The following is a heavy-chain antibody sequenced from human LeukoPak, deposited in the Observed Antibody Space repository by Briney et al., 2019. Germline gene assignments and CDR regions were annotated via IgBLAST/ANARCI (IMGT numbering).Heavy chain of an antibody. CDR1: GFSISSYY. D-gene: IGHD1-26*01. V-gene: IGHV4-59*08. CDR3: TIREVRSRSYGMNV. J-gene: IGHJ6*02. CDR2: NYYSGST. Sequence: SDTLSLTCSVSGFSISSYYWSWIPQPPGRGREWIGYNYYSGSTNYNPSLKSRVSISVDTTITDFSLTQSPVTDADTVEYYSTIREVRSRSYGMNVWGQGTTVTVSS.